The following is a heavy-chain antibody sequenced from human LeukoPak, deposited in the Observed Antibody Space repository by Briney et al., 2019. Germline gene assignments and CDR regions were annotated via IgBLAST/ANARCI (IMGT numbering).Heavy chain of an antibody. Sequence: SETLSLTCTVSGGSINSYSWSWIRQPPGKGLEWIGHIHYSGSTNYNPSLKSRVAMSVDTSKNQFSLKLSSVTAADTAVYYCARRVWATTISRDAFDIWGQGTMVTVSS. CDR3: ARRVWATTISRDAFDI. CDR1: GGSINSYS. V-gene: IGHV4-59*01. D-gene: IGHD1-26*01. J-gene: IGHJ3*02. CDR2: IHYSGST.